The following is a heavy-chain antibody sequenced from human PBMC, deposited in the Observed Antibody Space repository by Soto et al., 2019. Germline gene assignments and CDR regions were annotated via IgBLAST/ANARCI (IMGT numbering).Heavy chain of an antibody. CDR3: VRIRYQLPSSVLRLDP. J-gene: IGHJ5*02. D-gene: IGHD2-15*01. CDR1: GGFLSESY. V-gene: IGHV4-34*01. Sequence: PSETLSLTCAVYGGFLSESYWTWIRQPPGKGLEWIGEINHVGGTNYNPSLKSRVTMSVDTSQNQFSLRLISVTAADTAMYFCVRIRYQLPSSVLRLDPWGQGTPVTVSS. CDR2: INHVGGT.